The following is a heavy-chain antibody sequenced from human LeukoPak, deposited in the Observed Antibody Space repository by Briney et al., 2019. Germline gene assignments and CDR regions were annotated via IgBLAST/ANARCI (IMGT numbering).Heavy chain of an antibody. CDR1: GYTLTELS. Sequence: ASVKVSCKVSGYTLTELSMHWVRQAPGKGLEWMGGFDPEDGETIYAQKFQGRVTMTEDTSTDTAYMELSSLRSEDTAVYCCATHGAAMGYYGMDVWGQGTTVTVSS. CDR3: ATHGAAMGYYGMDV. CDR2: FDPEDGET. V-gene: IGHV1-24*01. J-gene: IGHJ6*02. D-gene: IGHD5-18*01.